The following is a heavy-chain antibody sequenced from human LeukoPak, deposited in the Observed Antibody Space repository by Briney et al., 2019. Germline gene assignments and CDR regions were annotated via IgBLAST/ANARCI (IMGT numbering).Heavy chain of an antibody. Sequence: ASVKVSCKASQYTFTDYAVHWVRQAPGQRLEWMGWIDAGNGKTKYSQKFQGRVTITRDTSASTAYMELSSLRSEDTAVYYCAREQDTAMDYWGQGTLVTVSS. D-gene: IGHD5-18*01. CDR2: IDAGNGKT. CDR3: AREQDTAMDY. J-gene: IGHJ4*02. V-gene: IGHV1-3*01. CDR1: QYTFTDYA.